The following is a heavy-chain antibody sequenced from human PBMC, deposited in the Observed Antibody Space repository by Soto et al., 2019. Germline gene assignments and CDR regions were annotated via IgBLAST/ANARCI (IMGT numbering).Heavy chain of an antibody. CDR1: VDSVSKYY. Sequence: SETLSLTCTFSVDSVSKYYWNCIRHPAGKGLEWIGRIHSTRSPNYNPSLKSRVTMSVDTSKNQFSLKLKLTSVTAADTAVYYCARSTAYGDYANLETLGQGTLVNVSS. V-gene: IGHV4-4*07. CDR2: IHSTRSP. J-gene: IGHJ5*02. D-gene: IGHD4-17*01. CDR3: ARSTAYGDYANLET.